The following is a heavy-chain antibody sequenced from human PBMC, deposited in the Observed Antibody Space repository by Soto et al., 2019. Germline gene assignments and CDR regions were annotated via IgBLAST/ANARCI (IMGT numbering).Heavy chain of an antibody. V-gene: IGHV3-13*01. D-gene: IGHD2-21*02. Sequence: GWSLRLSCAASGFTFSTYDMHWVRQVTGKGLEWVSVIGTAGDTYYPDSVRGRFTISRDNAKNSLYLQMNSLRAGDTAVYYCGRDGGYYGIDSWGQGTLVTVSS. CDR3: GRDGGYYGIDS. J-gene: IGHJ4*02. CDR1: GFTFSTYD. CDR2: IGTAGDT.